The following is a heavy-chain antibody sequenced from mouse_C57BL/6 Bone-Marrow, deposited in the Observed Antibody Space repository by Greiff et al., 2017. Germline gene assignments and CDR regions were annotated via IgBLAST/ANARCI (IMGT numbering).Heavy chain of an antibody. V-gene: IGHV1-81*01. CDR1: GYTFTSYG. J-gene: IGHJ3*01. CDR2: IYPRSGNT. CDR3: ARGGNYRAWFAY. Sequence: QVQLKHSGAELARPGASVKLSCKASGYTFTSYGISWVKQRTGQGLEWIGEIYPRSGNTYYNEKFKGKATLTADKSSSTAYMELRSLTSEDSAVYFCARGGNYRAWFAYWGQGTLVTVSA. D-gene: IGHD2-1*01.